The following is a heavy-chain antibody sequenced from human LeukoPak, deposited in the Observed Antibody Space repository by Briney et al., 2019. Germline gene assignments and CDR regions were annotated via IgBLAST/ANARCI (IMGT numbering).Heavy chain of an antibody. J-gene: IGHJ4*02. CDR2: ISGSGGST. CDR3: AKDGVYSSSWYDFDY. CDR1: GFTFSSYA. V-gene: IGHV3-23*01. Sequence: GGSLRLSCAASGFTFSSYAMSWVRQAPGKGLEWVSAISGSGGSTYYADSVEGRFTISRDNSKNTLYLQMNSLRAEDTAVYHCAKDGVYSSSWYDFDYWGQGTLVTVSS. D-gene: IGHD6-13*01.